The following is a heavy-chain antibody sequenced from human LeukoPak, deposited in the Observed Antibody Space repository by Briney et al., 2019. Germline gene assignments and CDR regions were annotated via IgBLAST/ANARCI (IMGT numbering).Heavy chain of an antibody. D-gene: IGHD3-22*01. CDR3: AKDPYDYYDSSGYYYEPYFDY. CDR1: GFTFSSYA. CDR2: ISGSGGST. V-gene: IGHV3-23*01. J-gene: IGHJ4*02. Sequence: GGSLRLSCAASGFTFSSYAMSWVRQAPGKGLEWVSAISGSGGSTYYADSVKGRFTISRDNSKNTLYLQMNSLRAEDTAVYYSAKDPYDYYDSSGYYYEPYFDYWGQGTLVTVSS.